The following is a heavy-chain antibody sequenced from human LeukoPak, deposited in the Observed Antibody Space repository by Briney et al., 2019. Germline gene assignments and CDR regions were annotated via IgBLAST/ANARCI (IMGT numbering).Heavy chain of an antibody. Sequence: GKSLKISCKDSGYSFTNYWIGWVRQMPGKGLEWMGIIHSADSNTKYSPSFRGQVTISADKSISTAYLQWSGLKASDTAMYYCAGARHGDYRWDYWGQGTLVTVSS. V-gene: IGHV5-51*01. J-gene: IGHJ4*02. CDR1: GYSFTNYW. CDR3: AGARHGDYRWDY. D-gene: IGHD4-17*01. CDR2: IHSADSNT.